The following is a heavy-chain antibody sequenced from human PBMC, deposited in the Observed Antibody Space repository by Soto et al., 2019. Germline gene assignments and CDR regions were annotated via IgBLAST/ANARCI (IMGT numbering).Heavy chain of an antibody. D-gene: IGHD7-27*01. CDR2: IYSGGST. CDR1: GFTVSSNY. J-gene: IGHJ3*02. Sequence: GGSLRLSCAASGFTVSSNYMSWVRQAPGKGLEWVSVIYSGGSTYYADSVKGRFTISRDNSKNTLYLQMNSLRAEDTAVYYCARDGTNWGLGHAFDIWGQGTMVTVSS. V-gene: IGHV3-53*01. CDR3: ARDGTNWGLGHAFDI.